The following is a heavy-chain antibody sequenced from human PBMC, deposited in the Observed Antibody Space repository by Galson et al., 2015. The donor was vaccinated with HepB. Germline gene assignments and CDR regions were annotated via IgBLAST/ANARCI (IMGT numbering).Heavy chain of an antibody. CDR1: GYTFTSYG. CDR2: ISAYNGNT. V-gene: IGHV1-18*01. D-gene: IGHD5-18*01. CDR3: ARANPLYSYGPNWFDP. J-gene: IGHJ5*02. Sequence: SVKVSCKASGYTFTSYGISWVRQAPGQGLEWMGWISAYNGNTNYAQKLQGRVTMTTDTSTSTAYMELRSPRSDDTAVYYCARANPLYSYGPNWFDPWGQGTLVTVSS.